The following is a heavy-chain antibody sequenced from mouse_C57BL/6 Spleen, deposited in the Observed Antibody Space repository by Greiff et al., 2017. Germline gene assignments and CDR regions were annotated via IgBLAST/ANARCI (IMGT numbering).Heavy chain of an antibody. V-gene: IGHV1-4*01. CDR1: GYTFTSYT. CDR3: ARSGGYYGSSYDEVDY. J-gene: IGHJ2*01. CDR2: INPSSGYT. D-gene: IGHD1-1*01. Sequence: QVQLQQSGAELARPGASVKMSCKASGYTFTSYTMHWVTQRPGQGLEWIGYINPSSGYTKYNQKFKDKATLTADKSSSTAYMQLSSLTSEDSAVYYCARSGGYYGSSYDEVDYWGQGTTLTVSS.